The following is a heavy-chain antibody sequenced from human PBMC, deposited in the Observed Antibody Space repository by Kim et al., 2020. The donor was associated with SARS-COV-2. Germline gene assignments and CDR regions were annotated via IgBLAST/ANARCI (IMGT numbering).Heavy chain of an antibody. V-gene: IGHV4-39*01. CDR3: ARQYLYYDSSGYYFYYYYGMDV. CDR2: IYYSGST. CDR1: GGSISSSSYY. Sequence: SETLSLTCTVSGGSISSSSYYWGWIRQPPGKGLEWIGSIYYSGSTYYNPSLKSRVTISVDTSKNQFSLKLSSVTAADTAVYYCARQYLYYDSSGYYFYYYYGMDVWGQGTTVTVSS. J-gene: IGHJ6*02. D-gene: IGHD3-22*01.